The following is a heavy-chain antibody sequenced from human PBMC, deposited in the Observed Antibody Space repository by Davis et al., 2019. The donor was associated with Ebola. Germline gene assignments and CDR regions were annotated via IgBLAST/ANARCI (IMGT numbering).Heavy chain of an antibody. D-gene: IGHD6-13*01. Sequence: GESLKISCAASGFTLSAFGMNWIRQAPGKGPEWLAFIGQTGHTIYYADSVKGRFTISRDNAKNSLSLQINSLRAEDTAVYYCARALSSSEGVWYYYYYGMDVWGQGTTVTVSS. CDR3: ARALSSSEGVWYYYYYGMDV. CDR1: GFTLSAFG. J-gene: IGHJ6*02. CDR2: IGQTGHTI. V-gene: IGHV3-48*01.